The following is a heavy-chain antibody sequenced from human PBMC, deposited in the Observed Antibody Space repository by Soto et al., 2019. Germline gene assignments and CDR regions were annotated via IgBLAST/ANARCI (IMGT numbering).Heavy chain of an antibody. D-gene: IGHD6-6*01. V-gene: IGHV4-34*01. CDR1: GGSFSGYY. CDR3: ARGEVRYSSSWVGSGAFDI. CDR2: INHSGST. J-gene: IGHJ3*02. Sequence: PSETLSLTCAVYGGSFSGYYWSWIRQPPGKGLEWIGEINHSGSTNYNPSLKSRVTISVDTSKNQFSLNLSSVTAADTAVYYCARGEVRYSSSWVGSGAFDIWGQGTMVT.